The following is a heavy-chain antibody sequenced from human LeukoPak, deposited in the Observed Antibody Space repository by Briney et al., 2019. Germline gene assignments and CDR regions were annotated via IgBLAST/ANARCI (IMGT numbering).Heavy chain of an antibody. V-gene: IGHV4-59*01. CDR3: ARGGYSYGRFDY. CDR2: IYYSGST. CDR1: GGSISSYY. D-gene: IGHD5-18*01. Sequence: SETLSLTCTVSGGSISSYYWSWIRQPPGKGLEWSGYIYYSGSTNYNPSLKSRVTISVDTSKNQFSLKLSSVTAADTAVYYCARGGYSYGRFDYWGQGTLVTVSS. J-gene: IGHJ4*02.